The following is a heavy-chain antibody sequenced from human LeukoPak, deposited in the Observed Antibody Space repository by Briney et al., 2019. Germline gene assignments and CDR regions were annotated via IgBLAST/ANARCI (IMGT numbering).Heavy chain of an antibody. CDR2: ISATGDT. CDR1: GFSLSIHD. V-gene: IGHV3-13*04. D-gene: IGHD4-17*01. J-gene: IGHJ3*02. CDR3: ARSGTTMTGGGLDI. Sequence: GGSLRLSCAASGFSLSIHDMHWVRHATGEGLEWVSGISATGDTYYLGCVKVRFTISRENAKNALHLQMNSLRAGDTAVYYCARSGTTMTGGGLDIWGQGTMVTVSS.